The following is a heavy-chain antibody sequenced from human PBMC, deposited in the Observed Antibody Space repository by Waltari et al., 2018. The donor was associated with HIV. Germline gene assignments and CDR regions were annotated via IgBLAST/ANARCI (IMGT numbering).Heavy chain of an antibody. J-gene: IGHJ4*02. CDR3: ARDFYGSVGY. CDR2: IKSDGSSR. V-gene: IGHV3-74*01. Sequence: EVQLVESGGGLVQPGGSRRFSCAGSGFTFSSYWMHWVRQAPGKGLVWVSRIKSDGSSRSYGDSVKGRFTISRDNAKNTLYLQMNSLRAEDTAVYYCARDFYGSVGYWGQGTLVTVSS. CDR1: GFTFSSYW. D-gene: IGHD3-10*01.